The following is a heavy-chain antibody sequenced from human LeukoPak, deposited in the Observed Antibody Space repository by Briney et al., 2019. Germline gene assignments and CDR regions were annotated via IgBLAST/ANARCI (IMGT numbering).Heavy chain of an antibody. J-gene: IGHJ1*01. Sequence: SETLSLTCTVSGGSISSSSYYWGWIRQPPGKGLEWIGSIYYSGSTYYNPSLKSRVTISVDTSKNQFSLKLSSVTAADTAVYYCARRRYYDGSGYLEWGRGTLLSVSS. CDR2: IYYSGST. CDR3: ARRRYYDGSGYLE. CDR1: GGSISSSSYY. D-gene: IGHD3-22*01. V-gene: IGHV4-39*01.